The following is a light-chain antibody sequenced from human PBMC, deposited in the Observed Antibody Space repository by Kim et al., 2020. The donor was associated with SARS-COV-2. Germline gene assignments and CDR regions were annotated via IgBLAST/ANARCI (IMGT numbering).Light chain of an antibody. J-gene: IGKJ4*01. V-gene: IGKV1D-13*01. CDR2: GAS. CDR3: QQFSDYPLT. Sequence: AIQLTQSPSSLSASVGDRITITCRPSQGIGSALAWYQQKPGKAPTLLIYGASSLQNGVPSRFSGTQSWTDFTLTISSLQPEDSATYFCQQFSDYPLTFGGGTKLEI. CDR1: QGIGSA.